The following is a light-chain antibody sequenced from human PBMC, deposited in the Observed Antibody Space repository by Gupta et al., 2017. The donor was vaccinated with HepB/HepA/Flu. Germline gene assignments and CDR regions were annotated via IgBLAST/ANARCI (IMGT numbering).Light chain of an antibody. V-gene: IGKV1-9*01. CDR1: QGMSSS. J-gene: IGKJ3*01. Sequence: QLPQSPSFLSASVGDRVTITCRASQGMSSSFAWYQQKGGRAPNLLIYDASTLQSGVPSRFSGSGSGTEFSLTISRLPPTDFATSFSQLLDRFPSTFGHGTKVDIK. CDR2: DAS. CDR3: QLLDRFPST.